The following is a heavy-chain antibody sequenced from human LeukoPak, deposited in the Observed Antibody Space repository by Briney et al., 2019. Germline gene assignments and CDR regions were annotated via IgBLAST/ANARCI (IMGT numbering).Heavy chain of an antibody. Sequence: GGSLRLSCAASGFTFSSYAMHWVRQAPGKGLEWVAVISYDGSNKYYADSVKGRFTTSRDNSKNTLYLQMNSLRAEDTAVYYCARESIAAAGTWNYWGQGTLVTVSS. D-gene: IGHD6-13*01. J-gene: IGHJ4*02. CDR3: ARESIAAAGTWNY. CDR2: ISYDGSNK. CDR1: GFTFSSYA. V-gene: IGHV3-30*04.